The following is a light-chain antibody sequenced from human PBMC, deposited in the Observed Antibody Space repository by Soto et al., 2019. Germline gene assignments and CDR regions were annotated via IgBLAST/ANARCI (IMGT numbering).Light chain of an antibody. Sequence: SALAQRASVSGSPGQSITISCSGTRSDIGSYNYVAWYQQFPGKTPKILIYGVSNRPSGVSSRFSGSKSGNTASLTISGLQAEDEADYYCISYTGSSTSYVFGSGTKVTVL. V-gene: IGLV2-14*01. J-gene: IGLJ1*01. CDR2: GVS. CDR1: RSDIGSYNY. CDR3: ISYTGSSTSYV.